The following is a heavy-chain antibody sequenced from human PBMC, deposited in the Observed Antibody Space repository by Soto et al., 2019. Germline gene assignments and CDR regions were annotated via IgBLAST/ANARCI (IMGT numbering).Heavy chain of an antibody. CDR1: GFTFSSYG. CDR2: ISYDGSNK. J-gene: IGHJ4*02. V-gene: IGHV3-30*18. D-gene: IGHD2-21*02. Sequence: QVQLLESGGGVVQPVRSLRLSCAASGFTFSSYGMHWVRQAPGKGLEWVAVISYDGSNKYYADSVKGRFTVTRDKSKNTLYLQVNSLRAEDTAVYYCAKDKVPVVVTAPFDYWSQGTLVTVSS. CDR3: AKDKVPVVVTAPFDY.